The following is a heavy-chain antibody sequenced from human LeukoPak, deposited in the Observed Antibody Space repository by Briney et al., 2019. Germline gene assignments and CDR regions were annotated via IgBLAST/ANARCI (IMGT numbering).Heavy chain of an antibody. V-gene: IGHV3-30*18. D-gene: IGHD6-13*01. Sequence: GGSLRLSCAASGFTFTNYAMNWVRQAPGKGLEWVAVMSYDGSYKQYADSVKGRFTVSRDNSEKTLYLQMNSLRAEDTAVYYCAKYSSSSNYYYGMDIWGQGTTVTVSS. CDR1: GFTFTNYA. CDR3: AKYSSSSNYYYGMDI. J-gene: IGHJ6*02. CDR2: MSYDGSYK.